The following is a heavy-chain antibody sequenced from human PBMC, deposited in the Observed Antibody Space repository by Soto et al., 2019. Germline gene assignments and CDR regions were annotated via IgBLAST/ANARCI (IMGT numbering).Heavy chain of an antibody. CDR3: ARDSGRSDVVPAAISAMDV. J-gene: IGHJ6*02. CDR1: GGTFNRYT. D-gene: IGHD2-2*01. CDR2: IIPMFGIA. V-gene: IGHV1-69*08. Sequence: QVQLVQSGAEVKKPGSSVKVSCKGSGGTFNRYTITWVRQAPGQGLEWMGRIIPMFGIASYAQNFQGRVTSTADXPXXXAXXEWSSMRSEDTAVYYCARDSGRSDVVPAAISAMDVWGQGTTVTVSS.